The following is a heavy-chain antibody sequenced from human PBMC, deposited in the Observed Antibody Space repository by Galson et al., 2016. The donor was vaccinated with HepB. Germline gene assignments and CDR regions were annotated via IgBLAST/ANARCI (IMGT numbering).Heavy chain of an antibody. CDR2: IHSKSDGGAT. V-gene: IGHV3-15*01. CDR3: VTDLEQSGSYIY. CDR1: GFNFRAAW. J-gene: IGHJ4*02. Sequence: SLRLSCAASGFNFRAAWMTWIRQPPGKGLGWVGRIHSKSDGGATEYSPPVKGRFSLSRDDSRTTLYLQMNSLKRDDTGVYYCVTDLEQSGSYIYWGQGTLVTVFS. D-gene: IGHD1-26*01.